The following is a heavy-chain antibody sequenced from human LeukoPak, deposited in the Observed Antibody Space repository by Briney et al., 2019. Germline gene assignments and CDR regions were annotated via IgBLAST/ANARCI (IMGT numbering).Heavy chain of an antibody. CDR3: ARRGYSYGAHYYYMDV. Sequence: SETLSLTCTVSGGSISSGSYYWSWIRQPAGKGLEWIGRIYTSGSTNYNPSLKSRVTISVDTSKNQFSLKLSSVTAADTAVYYCARRGYSYGAHYYYMDVWGKGTTVTVSS. V-gene: IGHV4-61*02. J-gene: IGHJ6*03. CDR1: GGSISSGSYY. D-gene: IGHD5-18*01. CDR2: IYTSGST.